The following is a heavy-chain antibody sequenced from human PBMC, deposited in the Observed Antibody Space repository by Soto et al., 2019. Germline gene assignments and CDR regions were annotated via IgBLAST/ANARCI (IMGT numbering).Heavy chain of an antibody. D-gene: IGHD4-17*01. CDR2: ISYDGTNR. J-gene: IGHJ4*02. CDR1: GLTFSNYA. V-gene: IGHV3-30-3*01. Sequence: QVHLVESGGGVVQPGRSLRLSCAASGLTFSNYAMHWVRQAPGKGLEWVAFISYDGTNRCYPDSVKGRFTISRDNSKNXLXXRMNGLETEDTAVYYWARESSSTVTTGGGGAAKDYWGQGALVTVSS. CDR3: ARESSSTVTTGGGGAAKDY.